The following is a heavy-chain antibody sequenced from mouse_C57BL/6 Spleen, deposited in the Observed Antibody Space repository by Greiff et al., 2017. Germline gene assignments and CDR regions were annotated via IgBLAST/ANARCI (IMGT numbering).Heavy chain of an antibody. CDR1: GYTFTSYW. J-gene: IGHJ4*01. D-gene: IGHD3-1*01. Sequence: QVHVKQPGAELVRPGSSVKLSCKASGYTFTSYWMHWVKQRPIQGLEWIGNIDPSDSETHYNQKFKDKATLTVDKSSSPAYMQLSSLTSEDSAVYYCARRAGRDYAMDYWGQGTSVTVAS. CDR2: IDPSDSET. CDR3: ARRAGRDYAMDY. V-gene: IGHV1-52*01.